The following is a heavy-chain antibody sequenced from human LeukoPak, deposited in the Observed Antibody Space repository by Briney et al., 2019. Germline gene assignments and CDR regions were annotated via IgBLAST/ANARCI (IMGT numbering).Heavy chain of an antibody. D-gene: IGHD3-22*01. V-gene: IGHV1-18*01. CDR1: GYTFTSYG. Sequence: ASVKVSCKASGYTFTSYGISWVRQAPGQGLEWMGWINVYNGKTNYAQRLQDRVTMTTDTSTSTAYMELRSLTSDDTAVYYCARSRYYYDSSAYSGLDYWGQGTLVTVSS. CDR2: INVYNGKT. J-gene: IGHJ4*02. CDR3: ARSRYYYDSSAYSGLDY.